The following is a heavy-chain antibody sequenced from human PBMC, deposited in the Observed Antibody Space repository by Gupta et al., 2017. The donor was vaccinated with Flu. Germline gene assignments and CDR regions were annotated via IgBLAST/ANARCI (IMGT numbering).Heavy chain of an antibody. V-gene: IGHV3-9*01. CDR3: AKDLFDSSGDYYFDY. Sequence: APGKGLEWVSGISWNGGSIVYADSVEGRFTISRDNAKNSLYLQMNSLRAEDTALYYCAKDLFDSSGDYYFDYWGQGTLVTVSS. D-gene: IGHD3-22*01. CDR2: ISWNGGSI. J-gene: IGHJ4*02.